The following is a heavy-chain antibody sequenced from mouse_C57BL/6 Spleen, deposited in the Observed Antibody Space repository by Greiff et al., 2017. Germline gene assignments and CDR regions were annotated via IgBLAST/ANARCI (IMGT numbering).Heavy chain of an antibody. CDR2: IYPGDGDT. D-gene: IGHD2-2*01. CDR3: ARSGYDGAMDY. V-gene: IGHV1-82*01. Sequence: QVQLQQSGPELVKPGASVKISCKASGYAFSSSWMNWVKQRPGKGLEWIGRIYPGDGDTNYNGKFKGKATLTADKSSSTAYMQLSSLTSEDSAVYFCARSGYDGAMDYWGQGTSVTVSS. CDR1: GYAFSSSW. J-gene: IGHJ4*01.